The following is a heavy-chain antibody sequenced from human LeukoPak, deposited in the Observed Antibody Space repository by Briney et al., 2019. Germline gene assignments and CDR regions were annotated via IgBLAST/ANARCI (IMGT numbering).Heavy chain of an antibody. J-gene: IGHJ4*02. Sequence: ASVKVSCKVSGYTLTELSMHWVRQAPGKGLESMGGFDPEDGETIYAQKFQGRVTMTEDTSTDTAYMELSSLRSEDTAVYYCATVVVPAAPLDYWGQGTLVTVSS. CDR2: FDPEDGET. CDR1: GYTLTELS. CDR3: ATVVVPAAPLDY. D-gene: IGHD2-2*01. V-gene: IGHV1-24*01.